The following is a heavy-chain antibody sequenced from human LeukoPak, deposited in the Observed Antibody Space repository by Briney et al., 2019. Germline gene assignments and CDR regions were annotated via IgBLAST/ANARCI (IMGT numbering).Heavy chain of an antibody. CDR1: GYTFTNYA. V-gene: IGHV1-3*01. CDR3: AKEALVGTWLRTSDFDY. Sequence: ASVKVSCKASGYTFTNYAVEWVRQAPGQRLEWMGWINAGNGNTKYSQKFQGRVTFTRDTSATIVYMDLSSLRSEDTAAYYCAKEALVGTWLRTSDFDYWGQGTLVTVSS. D-gene: IGHD5-12*01. J-gene: IGHJ4*02. CDR2: INAGNGNT.